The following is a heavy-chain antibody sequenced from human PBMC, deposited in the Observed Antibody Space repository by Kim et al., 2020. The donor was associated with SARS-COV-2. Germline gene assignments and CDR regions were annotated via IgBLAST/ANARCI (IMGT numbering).Heavy chain of an antibody. J-gene: IGHJ4*02. D-gene: IGHD2-15*01. V-gene: IGHV1-3*01. CDR1: GYTFTSYA. CDR2: INAGNGNT. CDR3: ARAGSRVVLAATLDY. Sequence: ASVKVSCKASGYTFTSYAMHWVRQAPGQRLEWMGWINAGNGNTKYSQKFQGRVTITRDTSASTAYMELSSLRSEDTAVYYCARAGSRVVLAATLDYWGQGTLVTVSS.